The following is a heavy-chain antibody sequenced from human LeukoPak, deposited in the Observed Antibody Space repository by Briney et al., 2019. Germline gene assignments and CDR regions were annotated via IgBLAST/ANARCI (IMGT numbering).Heavy chain of an antibody. D-gene: IGHD3-22*01. J-gene: IGHJ4*02. CDR3: ARDDFAGDSSGYIDY. Sequence: GGSLRLSCAASGFIFSNYGMHWVRQGPGKGLEWVAVIWFDGSNQYHADAVKGRFTISRDNSKNTLYLQMSSLRAEDTALYYCARDDFAGDSSGYIDYWGQGTLVTVSS. CDR2: IWFDGSNQ. V-gene: IGHV3-33*01. CDR1: GFIFSNYG.